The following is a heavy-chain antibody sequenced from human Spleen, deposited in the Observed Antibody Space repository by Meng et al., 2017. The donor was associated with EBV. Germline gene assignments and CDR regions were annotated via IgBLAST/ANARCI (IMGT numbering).Heavy chain of an antibody. CDR1: GYTFTNED. V-gene: IGHV1-8*01. CDR3: ARERGSSWYRDY. J-gene: IGHJ4*02. CDR2: MNPNSGDT. Sequence: VQQVQDGKEVKKPGASVKVSCKSPGYTFTNEDINWVRKATGQGLQWMGWMNPNSGDTPFAQKFQGEFNMTTDTSTRTAYMELRSLRSDDTAVYYCARERGSSWYRDYWGQGTLVTVSS. D-gene: IGHD6-13*01.